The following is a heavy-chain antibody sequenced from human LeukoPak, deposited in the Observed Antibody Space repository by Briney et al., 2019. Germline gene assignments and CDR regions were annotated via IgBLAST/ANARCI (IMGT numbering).Heavy chain of an antibody. V-gene: IGHV3-21*04. CDR2: ISSSSSCI. Sequence: GGSLRLSCAASGFTFSSYSMNWVRQAPGKGLEWVSSISSSSSCIYYADSVKGRFTISRDNAKNSLYLQMNSLRAEDTAVYYCAREAGGYDSSGYYGFAFDIWGQGTMVTVSS. D-gene: IGHD3-22*01. CDR1: GFTFSSYS. CDR3: AREAGGYDSSGYYGFAFDI. J-gene: IGHJ3*02.